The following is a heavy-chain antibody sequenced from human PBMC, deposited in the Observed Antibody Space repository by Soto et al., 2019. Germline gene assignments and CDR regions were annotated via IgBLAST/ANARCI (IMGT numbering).Heavy chain of an antibody. CDR1: GFTFSSYG. D-gene: IGHD3-9*01. CDR2: ISYDGSNK. Sequence: PGGSLRLSCAASGFTFSSYGMHWVRQAPGKGLEWVAVISYDGSNKYYADSVKGRFTISRDNSKNTLYLQMNSLRAEDTAVYYCAKARNYDILTGYDYWGQGT. J-gene: IGHJ4*02. V-gene: IGHV3-30*18. CDR3: AKARNYDILTGYDY.